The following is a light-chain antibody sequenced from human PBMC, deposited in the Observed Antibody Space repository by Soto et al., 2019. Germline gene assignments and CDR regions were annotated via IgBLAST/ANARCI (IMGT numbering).Light chain of an antibody. CDR1: QSISSE. V-gene: IGKV3-15*01. Sequence: ELVMTQSPATLSVSPGESATLSCRASQSISSELAWYQQKPGQPPRLLIYGASTSATGVPARFTGSGSGSDFTLTISGLQSEDFAVYYCQQGHNWPLTFGQGTRMEI. J-gene: IGKJ2*01. CDR2: GAS. CDR3: QQGHNWPLT.